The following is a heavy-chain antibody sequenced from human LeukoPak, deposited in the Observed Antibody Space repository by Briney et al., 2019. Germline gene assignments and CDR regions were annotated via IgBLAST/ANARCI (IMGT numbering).Heavy chain of an antibody. V-gene: IGHV3-23*01. CDR3: AKIPDVSDY. CDR2: IGASGDSI. Sequence: GGSLRLSCAVSGFTFSSYAMIWVRQAPGRGLVWVPSIGASGDSIYYTDSVKGRFTISRDNSKNTLYLQMSSLRVEDTAVYYCAKIPDVSDYWGQGTLVTVSS. CDR1: GFTFSSYA. J-gene: IGHJ4*02.